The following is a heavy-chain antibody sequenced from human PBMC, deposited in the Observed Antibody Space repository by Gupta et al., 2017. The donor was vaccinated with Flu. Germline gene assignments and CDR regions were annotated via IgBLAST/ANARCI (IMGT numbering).Heavy chain of an antibody. CDR3: AGEEYGGGGADY. CDR2: IRAYNENT. J-gene: IGHJ4*02. V-gene: IGHV1-18*01. CDR1: GYTFITYG. D-gene: IGHD1-26*01. Sequence: QVQLVQSGAEVKKPGASVKVSCKASGYTFITYGIRWVRTAPGQGLEWLGWIRAYNENTNYAKKLQGRGKMTKDKSTNTDYMGLRGMRSDDRAVDDGAGEEYGGGGADYWGQGTLVTVSS.